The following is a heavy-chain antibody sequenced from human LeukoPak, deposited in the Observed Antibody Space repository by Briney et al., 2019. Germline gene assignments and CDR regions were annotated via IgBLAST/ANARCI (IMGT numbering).Heavy chain of an antibody. CDR3: ARSLTTVTYGGRFDY. V-gene: IGHV4-59*11. D-gene: IGHD4-17*01. J-gene: IGHJ4*02. Sequence: PSETLSLTCTVSGGSISSHYWSWIRQPPGKGLEWIGYIYYSGSTNYNPPLKSRVTISVDTSKNQFSLKLSSVTAADTAVYYCARSLTTVTYGGRFDYWGQGTLVTVSS. CDR1: GGSISSHY. CDR2: IYYSGST.